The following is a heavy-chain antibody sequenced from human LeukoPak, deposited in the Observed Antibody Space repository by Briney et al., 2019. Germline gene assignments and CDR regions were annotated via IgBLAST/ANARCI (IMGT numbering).Heavy chain of an antibody. Sequence: ESGPTLAKPTQTLTLTCTFSGFSLSTSKMGVGWIRQPPGKALEWLALIYWDDDKRYSPSLESRLTITKDTSKNQVVLTMTNMAPVDTGTYYCAHRVAYGSRIKYWGQGTPVTVSS. V-gene: IGHV2-5*02. J-gene: IGHJ4*02. D-gene: IGHD6-13*01. CDR2: IYWDDDK. CDR3: AHRVAYGSRIKY. CDR1: GFSLSTSKMG.